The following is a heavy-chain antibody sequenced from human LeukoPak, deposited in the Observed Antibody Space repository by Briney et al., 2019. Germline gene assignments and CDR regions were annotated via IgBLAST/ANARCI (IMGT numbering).Heavy chain of an antibody. V-gene: IGHV1-2*02. Sequence: ASVKVSCKASGYTFTGYYMHWVRQAPGQGLEWMGWINPNSGGTNYAQKFQGRVTMTRDTPISTAYMELSRLRSDDTAVYYCARDGYYDFWSGYPPFDYWGQGTLVTVSS. D-gene: IGHD3-3*01. J-gene: IGHJ4*02. CDR3: ARDGYYDFWSGYPPFDY. CDR2: INPNSGGT. CDR1: GYTFTGYY.